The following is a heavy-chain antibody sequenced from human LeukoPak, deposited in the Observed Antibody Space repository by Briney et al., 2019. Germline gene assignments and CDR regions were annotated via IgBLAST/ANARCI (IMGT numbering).Heavy chain of an antibody. CDR1: GGSISSYY. CDR3: ARLKYYYDSSGYRAEYFQH. D-gene: IGHD3-22*01. J-gene: IGHJ1*01. Sequence: SETLSLTCTVFGGSISSYYWSWIRQPAGKGLEWIGRIYTSGSTNYNPSLKSRVTMSVDTSKNQFSLKLSSVTAADTAVYYCARLKYYYDSSGYRAEYFQHWGQGTLVTVSS. V-gene: IGHV4-4*07. CDR2: IYTSGST.